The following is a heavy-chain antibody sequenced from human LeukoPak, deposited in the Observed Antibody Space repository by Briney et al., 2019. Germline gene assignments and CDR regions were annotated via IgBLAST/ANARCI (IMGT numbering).Heavy chain of an antibody. V-gene: IGHV3-48*01. CDR1: GFTFSSYG. Sequence: GGSLRLSCAASGFTFSSYGMNWVRQAPGKGLEWLSYLSNTGNIHYAQSVKGRFTISRDDAKNSLYLQMDGLRAEDTAVYYCARRGNTPMIGDHWGQGILVTVAS. CDR3: ARRGNTPMIGDH. CDR2: LSNTGNI. J-gene: IGHJ4*02. D-gene: IGHD5-18*01.